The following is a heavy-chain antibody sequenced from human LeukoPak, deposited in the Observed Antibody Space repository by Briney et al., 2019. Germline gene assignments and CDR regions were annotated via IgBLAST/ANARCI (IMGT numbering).Heavy chain of an antibody. CDR1: GGSISSGGYY. D-gene: IGHD3-9*01. V-gene: IGHV4-31*03. Sequence: SETLSLTCTVSGGSISSGGYYWSWIRQHPGEGLEWIGYIYYSGSTYYNPSLKSRVTISVDTSKNQFSLKLSSVTAADTAVYYCARVFRAPRAFDIWGQGTMVTVSS. CDR3: ARVFRAPRAFDI. J-gene: IGHJ3*02. CDR2: IYYSGST.